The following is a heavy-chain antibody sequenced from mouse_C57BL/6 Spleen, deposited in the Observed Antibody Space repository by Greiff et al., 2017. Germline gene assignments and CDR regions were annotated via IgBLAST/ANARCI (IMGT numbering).Heavy chain of an antibody. CDR1: GYTFTDYY. Sequence: EVQLQQSGPVLVKPGASVKMSCKASGYTFTDYYMNWVKQSHGKSLEWIGDINPYNGGTSYNQKFKGKATFTVDKSSSTAYMELNSLTSEYSAVYYCAIDTYSNRFYAMYDWGQGTSVTASS. CDR3: AIDTYSNRFYAMYD. CDR2: INPYNGGT. D-gene: IGHD2-5*01. V-gene: IGHV1-19*01. J-gene: IGHJ4*01.